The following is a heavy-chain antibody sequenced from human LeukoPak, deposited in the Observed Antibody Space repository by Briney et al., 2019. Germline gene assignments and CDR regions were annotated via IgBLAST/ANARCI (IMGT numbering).Heavy chain of an antibody. CDR3: ARDMDDSSGYYRYYFDY. V-gene: IGHV3-7*01. Sequence: PGGSLRLSCAASGFTFSNYWMSWVRQAPGKGLEWVANIKQDGSEKYYVDSVKGRFAISRDNAKNSLDLQMNSLRAEDTAVYYCARDMDDSSGYYRYYFDYWGQGTLVTVSS. CDR2: IKQDGSEK. J-gene: IGHJ4*02. D-gene: IGHD3-22*01. CDR1: GFTFSNYW.